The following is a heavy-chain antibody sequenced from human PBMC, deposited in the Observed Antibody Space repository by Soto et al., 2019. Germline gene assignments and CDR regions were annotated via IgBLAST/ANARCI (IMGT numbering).Heavy chain of an antibody. CDR2: IYYSGST. Sequence: SETLSLTCTVSGGSISSSSYYWGWIRQPPGKGLEWIGSIYYSGSTYYNPSLKSRVTISVDTSKNQFSLKLSSVTAADTAVYYCATEQWLVAYYFDYWGQGTLVTVSS. D-gene: IGHD6-19*01. J-gene: IGHJ4*02. CDR3: ATEQWLVAYYFDY. CDR1: GGSISSSSYY. V-gene: IGHV4-39*01.